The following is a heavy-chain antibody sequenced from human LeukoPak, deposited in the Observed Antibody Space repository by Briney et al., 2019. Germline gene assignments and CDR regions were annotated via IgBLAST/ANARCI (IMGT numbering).Heavy chain of an antibody. V-gene: IGHV4-59*01. J-gene: IGHJ5*02. D-gene: IGHD2-15*01. CDR1: GGSMSSYY. CDR2: VYYSGNT. CDR3: ARGYSRGRGVRFDP. Sequence: SETLSLTCSVSGGSMSSYYWSWIRQIPGKGLEWIGYVYYSGNTRYNPSLKSRVTLSVDTSNNHFFLMLRSVAAADTAVYYCARGYSRGRGVRFDPWGQGTLVTVSS.